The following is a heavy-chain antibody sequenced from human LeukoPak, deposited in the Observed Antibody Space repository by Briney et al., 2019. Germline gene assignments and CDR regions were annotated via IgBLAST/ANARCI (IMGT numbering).Heavy chain of an antibody. V-gene: IGHV4-38-2*02. CDR3: AGGYSSGWYELDAFDI. J-gene: IGHJ3*02. Sequence: SETLSLTCTVSGYSISSGYYWGWIRQPPGKGLEWIGSIYHSGSTYFNPSLKSRVTISVDTSKNQFSLKLSSVTAADTAVYYCAGGYSSGWYELDAFDIWGQGTMVTVSS. CDR1: GYSISSGYY. D-gene: IGHD6-19*01. CDR2: IYHSGST.